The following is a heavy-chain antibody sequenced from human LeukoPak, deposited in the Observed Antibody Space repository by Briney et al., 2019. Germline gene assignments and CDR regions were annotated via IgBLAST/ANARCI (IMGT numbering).Heavy chain of an antibody. CDR3: ARGPPPDFDY. V-gene: IGHV4-4*07. CDR1: GGSISSYY. J-gene: IGHJ4*02. Sequence: SETLSLTCTVFGGSISSYYWSWVRQPAGRGLEWIGRIHPSGSTNYNPSLKSRVTLSVDTSKNQFSLKLSSVTAADTAVYYCARGPPPDFDYWGRGTLVTVSS. CDR2: IHPSGST.